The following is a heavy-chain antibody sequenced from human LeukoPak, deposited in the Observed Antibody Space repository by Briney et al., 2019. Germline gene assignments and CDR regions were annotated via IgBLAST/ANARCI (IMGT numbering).Heavy chain of an antibody. CDR1: GFTFSSYW. D-gene: IGHD5-18*01. J-gene: IGHJ6*03. CDR2: IKQDGSEK. V-gene: IGHV3-7*03. CDR3: TRDSPLRIQLWSPYYYYYYMDV. Sequence: GGSLRLSCAASGFTFSSYWMSWVRQAPGKGLEWVANIKQDGSEKYYVDSVKGRFTISRDNAKNSLYLQMNSLKTEDTAVYYCTRDSPLRIQLWSPYYYYYYMDVWGKGTTVTISS.